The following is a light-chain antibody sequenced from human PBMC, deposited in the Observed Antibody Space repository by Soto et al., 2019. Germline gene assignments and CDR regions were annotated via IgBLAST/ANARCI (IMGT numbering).Light chain of an antibody. V-gene: IGKV1-5*03. Sequence: DIQMTQSPSTLSASVGDTVTITCRASQAISSWLAWYQQKPGKAPKLLIYKASTLKSGVPSRFSGSGSGTEFTLTISRLQPDDFATYYCQHYNSSSEAFGQGTKVDIK. J-gene: IGKJ1*01. CDR1: QAISSW. CDR3: QHYNSSSEA. CDR2: KAS.